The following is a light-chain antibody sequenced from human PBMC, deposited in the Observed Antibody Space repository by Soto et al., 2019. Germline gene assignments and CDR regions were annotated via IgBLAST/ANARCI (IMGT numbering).Light chain of an antibody. Sequence: IQLTQSPSSLSASVGDRVTITCRASQGISSYLAWYQQKPGQAPKLLIYAASTLQGGVPSRFRGSGSGTDFTLTINSLQPEDLATYYCQQLNSYPITFGQGTRLEI. CDR3: QQLNSYPIT. J-gene: IGKJ5*01. CDR2: AAS. CDR1: QGISSY. V-gene: IGKV1-9*01.